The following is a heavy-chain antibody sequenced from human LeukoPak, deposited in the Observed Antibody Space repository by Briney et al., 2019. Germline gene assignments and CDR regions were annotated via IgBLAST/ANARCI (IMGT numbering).Heavy chain of an antibody. CDR2: IYYSGST. CDR3: ARATGTYWLDP. D-gene: IGHD1-1*01. CDR1: GGSISSYY. J-gene: IGHJ5*02. V-gene: IGHV4-59*01. Sequence: PSETLSLTCTVSGGSISSYYWSWIRQPPGKGLEWIGYIYYSGSTNYNPSLKSRVTISVDTSKNQFSLKLSSVTAADTAVYYCARATGTYWLDPWGQGTLVTVSS.